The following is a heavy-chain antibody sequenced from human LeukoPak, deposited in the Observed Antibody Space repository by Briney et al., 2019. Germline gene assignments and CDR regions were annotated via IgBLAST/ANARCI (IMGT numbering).Heavy chain of an antibody. D-gene: IGHD4-17*01. J-gene: IGHJ5*02. V-gene: IGHV3-74*01. CDR3: ARDAYTTTSNWLDP. CDR1: GFTLNKYW. CDR2: ITGDGSDI. Sequence: GRSLRLSCEASGFTLNKYWMHWVRQAPGKGLVWVSRITGDGSDIAYADSVKGRFTVSRDDAKNILFLQMTSLRVEDTAIYYCARDAYTTTSNWLDPWGQGTLVTVSS.